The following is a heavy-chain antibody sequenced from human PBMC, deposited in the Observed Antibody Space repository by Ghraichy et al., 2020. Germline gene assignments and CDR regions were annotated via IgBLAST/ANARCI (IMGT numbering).Heavy chain of an antibody. Sequence: GESLNISCAASGFTFSSYWMHWVRQAPGKGLVCVARINSDGSSTTYADYVKGRFTISRDNAKNTLYLQMNSLRVEDRAVYYCARGLNVYYYDYWGQGTLVTVSS. CDR1: GFTFSSYW. J-gene: IGHJ4*02. V-gene: IGHV3-74*01. CDR3: ARGLNVYYYDY. D-gene: IGHD3-10*01. CDR2: INSDGSST.